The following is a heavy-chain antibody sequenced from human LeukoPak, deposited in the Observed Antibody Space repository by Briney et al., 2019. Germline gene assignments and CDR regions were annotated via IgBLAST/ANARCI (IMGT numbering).Heavy chain of an antibody. CDR2: MDQDGSEK. Sequence: GGSLRLSCAASGFTFRNFWMSWVRRTPEKGLEWVANMDQDGSEKYYVDSVKGRFTISRDNAKNSVFLQMNSLRGEDTAVYYCARDSRFCINSNCRGDAFDTWGQGTMVTVTS. V-gene: IGHV3-7*01. D-gene: IGHD1-1*01. CDR1: GFTFRNFW. CDR3: ARDSRFCINSNCRGDAFDT. J-gene: IGHJ3*02.